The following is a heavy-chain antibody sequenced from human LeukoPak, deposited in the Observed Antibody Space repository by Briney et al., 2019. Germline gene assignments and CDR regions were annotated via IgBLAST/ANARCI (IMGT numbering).Heavy chain of an antibody. D-gene: IGHD6-6*01. CDR1: GFTFSSYE. V-gene: IGHV3-48*03. J-gene: IGHJ4*02. Sequence: GGSLELSCVASGFTFSSYEMNWVRQAPGKGLEWVSYITNTGTTIYYADSVKGRFTISRDNAKNSLYLQMNSLRAEDTAVYYCAREESSSSGYYFDYWGQGALVTVSS. CDR2: ITNTGTTI. CDR3: AREESSSSGYYFDY.